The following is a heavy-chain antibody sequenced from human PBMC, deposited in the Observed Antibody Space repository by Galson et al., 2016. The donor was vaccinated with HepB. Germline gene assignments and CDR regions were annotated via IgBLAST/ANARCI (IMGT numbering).Heavy chain of an antibody. CDR3: AKDHGGYSGFDY. V-gene: IGHV3-43*01. CDR2: ITGDRANA. D-gene: IGHD4-23*01. CDR1: GFTFGTYT. J-gene: IGHJ4*02. Sequence: SLRLSCAASGFTFGTYTMHWIRQAPGEGLQWVSLITGDRANAYYADSVKGRFTISRDNRKNSLYLQMNSLRTEDTALDYCAKDHGGYSGFDYWGQGTLVTVSS.